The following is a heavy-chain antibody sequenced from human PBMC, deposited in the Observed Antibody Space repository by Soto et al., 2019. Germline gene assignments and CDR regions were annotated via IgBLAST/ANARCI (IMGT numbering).Heavy chain of an antibody. J-gene: IGHJ4*02. V-gene: IGHV4-59*01. Sequence: PSETLSLTCTVSGGSISSYYWSWIRQPPGKGLEWIGYIYYSGSTNYNPSLKSRVTISVDTSKNQFSLKLSSGTAADGALYYWARRYGSFFNHWARVTRVTVSS. CDR2: IYYSGST. D-gene: IGHD5-18*01. CDR3: ARRYGSFFNH. CDR1: GGSISSYY.